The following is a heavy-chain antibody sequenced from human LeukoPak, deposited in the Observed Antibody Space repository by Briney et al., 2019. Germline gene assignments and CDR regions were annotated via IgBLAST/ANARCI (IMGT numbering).Heavy chain of an antibody. J-gene: IGHJ4*02. Sequence: GGSLRLSCAASGFTFDDYAMHWVRQAPGKGLEWVSGISWNSGSIGYADSVKGRFTISRDNAKNSLYLQMNSLRAEDMALYYCAKSSIAANRLGWYYFDYWGQGTLVTVSS. CDR1: GFTFDDYA. D-gene: IGHD6-6*01. V-gene: IGHV3-9*03. CDR3: AKSSIAANRLGWYYFDY. CDR2: ISWNSGSI.